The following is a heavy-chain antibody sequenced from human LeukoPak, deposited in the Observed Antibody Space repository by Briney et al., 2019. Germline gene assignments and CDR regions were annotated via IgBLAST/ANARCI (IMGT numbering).Heavy chain of an antibody. V-gene: IGHV3-48*03. Sequence: PGGSLRLSCAASGFIFSNFAMTWVRQAPGKGLEWMSYISVNGGAMHYADSVRGRFTTSRDDAKNSLYLHMNSLRVEDTAIYYCARKTDRLGAVGRDRYFDLWGRGTLITVSS. CDR2: ISVNGGAM. CDR3: ARKTDRLGAVGRDRYFDL. CDR1: GFIFSNFA. D-gene: IGHD6-13*01. J-gene: IGHJ2*01.